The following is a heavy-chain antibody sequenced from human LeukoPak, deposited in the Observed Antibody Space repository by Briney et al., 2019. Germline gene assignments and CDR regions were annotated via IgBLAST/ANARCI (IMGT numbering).Heavy chain of an antibody. Sequence: SQTLSLTCTVSGGSISSGDYYWSWIRQPPGKGLEWIGYIYYSGSTYYNPSLKSRVTISVDTSKNQFSLKLGSVTAADTAVYYCARTCSSTSCYKFGYYYYYMDVWGKGTTVTVSS. D-gene: IGHD2-2*02. CDR2: IYYSGST. J-gene: IGHJ6*03. CDR3: ARTCSSTSCYKFGYYYYYMDV. V-gene: IGHV4-30-4*08. CDR1: GGSISSGDYY.